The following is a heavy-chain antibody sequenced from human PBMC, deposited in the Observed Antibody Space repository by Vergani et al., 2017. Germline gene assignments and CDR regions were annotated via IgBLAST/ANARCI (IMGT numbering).Heavy chain of an antibody. Sequence: EVQLVESGGGVVRPGGSLRLSCAASGFTFDDYGMSWVRQGPGKGLEWGSGINWNGGSTGYAESVKGRFTISRDNAKNSLYLQMNSRRAEDTALSYCVKWAALWSSGVGFDYWGQGTLVTVSS. D-gene: IGHD6-19*01. CDR3: VKWAALWSSGVGFDY. V-gene: IGHV3-20*04. J-gene: IGHJ4*02. CDR1: GFTFDDYG. CDR2: INWNGGST.